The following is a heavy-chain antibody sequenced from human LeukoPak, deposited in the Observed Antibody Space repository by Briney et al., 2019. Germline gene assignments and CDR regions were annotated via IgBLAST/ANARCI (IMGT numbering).Heavy chain of an antibody. CDR2: MNPNSGNT. Sequence: ASVKVSCKASGYTFTSYDINWVRQATGQGLEWMGWMNPNSGNTGYAQKFQGRVTMTRNTSISTAYMELSSLRSEDTAVYYCARSVIAAAGTEWFDPWGQGTLVTVSS. CDR3: ARSVIAAAGTEWFDP. CDR1: GYTFTSYD. V-gene: IGHV1-8*01. J-gene: IGHJ5*02. D-gene: IGHD6-13*01.